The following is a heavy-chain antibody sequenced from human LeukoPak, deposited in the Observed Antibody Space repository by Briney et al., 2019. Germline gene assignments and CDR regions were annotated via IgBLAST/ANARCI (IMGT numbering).Heavy chain of an antibody. V-gene: IGHV4-34*01. J-gene: IGHJ4*02. CDR3: AMARHYDSSVYPDAYFDY. Sequence: SETLSLTCAVYGGSFSGYYWSWIRQPPGKGLEWIGEINHSGSTNYNPSLKSRVTISVDTSKIQFSLKLSSVTAADTAVYYCAMARHYDSSVYPDAYFDYWGQGTLVTVSS. CDR1: GGSFSGYY. D-gene: IGHD3-22*01. CDR2: INHSGST.